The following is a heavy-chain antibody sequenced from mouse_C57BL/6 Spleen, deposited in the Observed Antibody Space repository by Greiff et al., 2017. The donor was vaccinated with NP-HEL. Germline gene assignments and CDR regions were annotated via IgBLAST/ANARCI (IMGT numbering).Heavy chain of an antibody. V-gene: IGHV5-4*01. D-gene: IGHD1-1*01. Sequence: EVQVVESGGGLVKPGGSLKLSCAASGFTFSSYAMSWVRQTPEKRLEWVATISDGGSYTYYPDNVKGRFTISRDNAKNNLYLQMSHLKSEDTAMYYCARRGYYDGAMDYWGQGTSVTVSS. CDR3: ARRGYYDGAMDY. CDR1: GFTFSSYA. J-gene: IGHJ4*01. CDR2: ISDGGSYT.